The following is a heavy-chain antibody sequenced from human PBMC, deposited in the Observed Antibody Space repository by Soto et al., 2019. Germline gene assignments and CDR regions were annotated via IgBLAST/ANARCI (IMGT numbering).Heavy chain of an antibody. Sequence: QVQLVQSGAEVKKPGASVKVSCKASGYTFTSYGISWVRQAPGQGLEWMGWISAYNGNTNYAQKLQGRVNMTTDTSTRPAYMEVRSLRSDDTAVYYRAGGGGVNWNYLDYWGQGTLVTVSS. CDR2: ISAYNGNT. CDR1: GYTFTSYG. V-gene: IGHV1-18*01. D-gene: IGHD1-1*01. CDR3: AGGGGVNWNYLDY. J-gene: IGHJ4*02.